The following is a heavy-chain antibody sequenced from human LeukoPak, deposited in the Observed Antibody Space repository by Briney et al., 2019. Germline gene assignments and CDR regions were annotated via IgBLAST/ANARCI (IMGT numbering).Heavy chain of an antibody. CDR2: IYTSGST. Sequence: KSSETLSLTCTVSGGSISSYYWSWIRQPAGKGLEWIGRIYTSGSTNYNPSLKSRVTISVDTSKNQFSLKLSSVTAADTAVCYCARVPIAVAARGYWGQGTLVTVSS. D-gene: IGHD6-19*01. CDR1: GGSISSYY. J-gene: IGHJ4*02. CDR3: ARVPIAVAARGY. V-gene: IGHV4-4*07.